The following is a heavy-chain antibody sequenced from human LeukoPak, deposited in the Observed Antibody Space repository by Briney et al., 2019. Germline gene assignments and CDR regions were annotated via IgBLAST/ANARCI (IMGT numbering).Heavy chain of an antibody. J-gene: IGHJ6*03. D-gene: IGHD3-10*01. CDR1: GYSISSGYY. V-gene: IGHV4-38-2*02. CDR2: IYYSGST. CDR3: ARTTMVRGVMDYYYYMNV. Sequence: PSETLSLTCTVSGYSISSGYYWGWIRQPPGKGLEWIGSIYYSGSTYYKPSLKSRVTISVDTSKNQFSLKLSSVTAADTAVYYCARTTMVRGVMDYYYYMNVWGKGTTVTISS.